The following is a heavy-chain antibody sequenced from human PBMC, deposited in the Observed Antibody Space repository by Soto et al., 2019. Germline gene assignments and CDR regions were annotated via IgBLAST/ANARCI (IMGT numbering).Heavy chain of an antibody. CDR3: ASTVGATDNWFDP. CDR1: GGTFSSYA. J-gene: IGHJ5*02. V-gene: IGHV1-69*13. Sequence: SVKVSCKASGGTFSSYAISWVRQAPGQGLERMGGIIPIFGTANYAQKFQGRVTITADESTSTAYMELSSLRSEDTAVYYCASTVGATDNWFDPWGQGTLVTVSS. CDR2: IIPIFGTA. D-gene: IGHD1-26*01.